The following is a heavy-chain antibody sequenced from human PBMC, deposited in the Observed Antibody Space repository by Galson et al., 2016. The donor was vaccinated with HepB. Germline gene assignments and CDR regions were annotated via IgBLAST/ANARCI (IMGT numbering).Heavy chain of an antibody. Sequence: SLRLSCAASGFTFRSYWMHWVRQAPGKGLSWVSRINEDGSRTDYADFATGRFTIFRDNAKNTLYLQMNSLRTEDTAVYYCAKYLCGSEDRWGRGALVTVSA. CDR3: AKYLCGSEDR. D-gene: IGHD5-12*01. CDR1: GFTFRSYW. V-gene: IGHV3-74*01. CDR2: INEDGSRT. J-gene: IGHJ4*02.